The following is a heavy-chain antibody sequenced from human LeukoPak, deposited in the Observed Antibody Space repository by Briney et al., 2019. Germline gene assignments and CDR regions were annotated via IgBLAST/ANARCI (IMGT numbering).Heavy chain of an antibody. J-gene: IGHJ5*02. V-gene: IGHV1-69*04. CDR3: ARGQRWFDP. CDR1: GGTFSSYA. D-gene: IGHD5-18*01. Sequence: ASEKVSCKASGGTFSSYAISWVRQAPGQGLEWMGRIIPILGIANYAQKFQGRVTITADKSTSTAYMELSSLRSEDTAVYYCARGQRWFDPWGQGTLVTVSS. CDR2: IIPILGIA.